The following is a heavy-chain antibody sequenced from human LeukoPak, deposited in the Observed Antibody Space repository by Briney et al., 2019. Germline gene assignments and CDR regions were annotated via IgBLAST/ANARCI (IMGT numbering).Heavy chain of an antibody. CDR1: GYTFTSYA. D-gene: IGHD2-15*01. CDR3: ARDGCSGGSCYHVPIYYFDY. CDR2: INAGNGNT. J-gene: IGHJ4*02. V-gene: IGHV1-3*03. Sequence: ASVKVSCKASGYTFTSYAMHWVRQAPGQRLEWMGWINAGNGNTKYPQEFQGRVTITRDTSASTAYMELSSLRSEDMAVYYCARDGCSGGSCYHVPIYYFDYWGQGTLVTVSS.